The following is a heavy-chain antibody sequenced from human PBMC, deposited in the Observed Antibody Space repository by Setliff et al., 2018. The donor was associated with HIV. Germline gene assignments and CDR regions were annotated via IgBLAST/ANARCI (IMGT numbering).Heavy chain of an antibody. V-gene: IGHV4-4*08. CDR2: IYTSGST. Sequence: SETLSLTCTVSGGSISTYYWSWIRQPPGKGLEWIGYIYTSGSTNYNPSLKSRVTISLDTSKNQFFLKLSSVTAPDTAIYYCARQTWEYYDTLTGYYRSPKNFDSWGQGTLVTVSS. D-gene: IGHD3-9*01. J-gene: IGHJ4*02. CDR3: ARQTWEYYDTLTGYYRSPKNFDS. CDR1: GGSISTYY.